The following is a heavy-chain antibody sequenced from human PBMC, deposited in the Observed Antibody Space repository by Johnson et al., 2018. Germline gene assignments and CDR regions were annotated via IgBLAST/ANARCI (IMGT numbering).Heavy chain of an antibody. CDR1: GFTFNAYG. J-gene: IGHJ6*03. D-gene: IGHD3-22*01. V-gene: IGHV3-33*01. Sequence: QVQLVQSGGGVVQAGRSLRLSCAASGFTFNAYGMHWVRQAPGKGLEWVAVIWYDGTNKYYADSVKGRFTISRDNSKNTLYLQMNSLSADDTAMYYCARCHYGSSGYPDCYYMDVWGKGTTVTVSS. CDR3: ARCHYGSSGYPDCYYMDV. CDR2: IWYDGTNK.